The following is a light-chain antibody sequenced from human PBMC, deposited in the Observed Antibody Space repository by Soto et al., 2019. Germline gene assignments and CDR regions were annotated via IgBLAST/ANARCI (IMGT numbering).Light chain of an antibody. Sequence: QSALTQHASVSGSPGQSITISCTGTSSDVGSYNLVSWYQQHPGKDPKLMIYEGSKRPSGVSNRFSGSKSGNTASLTMSGLQAEDEADYYCCSYAGSSTVVFGGGTKLTVL. J-gene: IGLJ2*01. CDR2: EGS. CDR3: CSYAGSSTVV. V-gene: IGLV2-23*01. CDR1: SSDVGSYNL.